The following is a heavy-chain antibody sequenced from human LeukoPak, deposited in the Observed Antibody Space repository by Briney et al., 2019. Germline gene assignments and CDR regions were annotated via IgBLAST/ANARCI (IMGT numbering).Heavy chain of an antibody. CDR1: GFTFSSYN. CDR2: ISFSSSTI. CDR3: ARDSYGLDY. D-gene: IGHD3-16*01. V-gene: IGHV3-48*01. Sequence: QTGGSLRLSCAASGFTFSSYNMNWVRQTPGKGLEWVSYISFSSSTIYYADSVKGRFTISRDNADNSLYLQMNSLRAEDTAVYYCARDSYGLDYWGQGTLVTVSS. J-gene: IGHJ4*02.